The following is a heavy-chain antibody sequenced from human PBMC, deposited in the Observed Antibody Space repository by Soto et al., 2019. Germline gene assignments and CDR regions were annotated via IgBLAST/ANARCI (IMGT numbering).Heavy chain of an antibody. D-gene: IGHD6-19*01. CDR1: GGSVNSKY. J-gene: IGHJ4*02. CDR3: VQTTGWPGFDF. V-gene: IGHV4-59*02. CDR2: VYAGATT. Sequence: QLHLQESGPGLVKPSETLSLTCSVSGGSVNSKYWSWVRQPPGQGLEWIGHVYAGATTKYNPSLKGRVTISVDTSKNQFSLRLTSVTAADTAVYFCVQTTGWPGFDFWGQGLLVIVSS.